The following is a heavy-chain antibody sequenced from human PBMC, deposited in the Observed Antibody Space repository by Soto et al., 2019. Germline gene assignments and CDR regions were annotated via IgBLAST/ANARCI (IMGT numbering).Heavy chain of an antibody. D-gene: IGHD2-15*01. CDR3: AREVRVAAIDY. CDR2: IIPILGIA. J-gene: IGHJ4*02. CDR1: GGTFGSYT. Sequence: QFQLVQSGAEVKKPGSSVKVSCKASGGTFGSYTISWVRQAPGQGLEWMGRIIPILGIANYAQKFQGRVTITADRSTSTAYMELSSLRSEDTAVYYCAREVRVAAIDYWGQGTLVTVSS. V-gene: IGHV1-69*08.